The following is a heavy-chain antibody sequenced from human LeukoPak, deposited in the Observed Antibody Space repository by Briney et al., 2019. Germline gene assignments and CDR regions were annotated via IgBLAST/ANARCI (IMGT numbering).Heavy chain of an antibody. D-gene: IGHD5-12*01. CDR2: LYNSGST. Sequence: PSETLSLTCTVSVDSINVNYWSWIRQPPGKGLEWIGYLYNSGSTKYNPSLKSRVTISVDTSKNLFSLKLTSVTAADTAVYYCATCRDEFGGYGFTSWGQGTPVTVSS. CDR3: ATCRDEFGGYGFTS. V-gene: IGHV4-59*01. CDR1: VDSINVNY. J-gene: IGHJ5*02.